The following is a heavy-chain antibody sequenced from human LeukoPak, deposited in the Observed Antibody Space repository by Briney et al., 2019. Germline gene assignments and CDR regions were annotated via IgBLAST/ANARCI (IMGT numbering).Heavy chain of an antibody. Sequence: GGSLRLSCVASGFTFSSAWMHWVRQAPGKGLEWVANIRQDGSEKYYVDSVKGRFTISRDNAKNSPYLQMNSLRAEDTAVYYCSFFDSRLVGVNENCWGQGTLVTVSS. CDR2: IRQDGSEK. CDR3: SFFDSRLVGVNENC. J-gene: IGHJ4*02. D-gene: IGHD4-23*01. CDR1: GFTFSSAW. V-gene: IGHV3-7*01.